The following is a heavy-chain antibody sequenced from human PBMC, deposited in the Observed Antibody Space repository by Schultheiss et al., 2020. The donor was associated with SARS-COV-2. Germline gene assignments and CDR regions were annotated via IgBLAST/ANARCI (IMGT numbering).Heavy chain of an antibody. CDR2: ISGSGGST. Sequence: GESLKISCAASGFTFSSYAMSWVRQAPGKGLEWVSAISGSGGSTYYADSVKGRFTISRDNAKNTLYLQMNSLRSEDTAVYYCARSLGYCSSTSCYGYYYYGMDVWGQGTTVTVSS. CDR3: ARSLGYCSSTSCYGYYYYGMDV. J-gene: IGHJ6*02. CDR1: GFTFSSYA. D-gene: IGHD2-2*01. V-gene: IGHV3-23*01.